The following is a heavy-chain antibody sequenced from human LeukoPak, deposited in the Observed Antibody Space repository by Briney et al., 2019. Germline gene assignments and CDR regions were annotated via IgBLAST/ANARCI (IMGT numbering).Heavy chain of an antibody. CDR1: GYTFTSYG. Sequence: ASVKVSCKASGYTFTSYGISWVRQAPGQGLEWMGWINAYNGNTNYAQKLQGRATMTTDTSTSTAYMELRSLRSDDTAVYYCARVMYYDILTGYSALDYWGQGTLVTVSS. V-gene: IGHV1-18*04. CDR3: ARVMYYDILTGYSALDY. CDR2: INAYNGNT. J-gene: IGHJ4*02. D-gene: IGHD3-9*01.